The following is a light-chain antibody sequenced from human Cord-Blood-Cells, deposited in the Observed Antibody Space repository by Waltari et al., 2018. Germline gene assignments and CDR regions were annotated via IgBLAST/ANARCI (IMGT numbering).Light chain of an antibody. Sequence: EIVLTQSPATLSLSPGERATPSCRASQSVSSYLSWYQQKPRQAPRLLIYDASNRARGIPARFSGSGAGKDFTLTISSLEPEDFAVYYCQQRSNWSTFGQGTKVEIK. J-gene: IGKJ1*01. CDR1: QSVSSY. V-gene: IGKV3-11*01. CDR3: QQRSNWST. CDR2: DAS.